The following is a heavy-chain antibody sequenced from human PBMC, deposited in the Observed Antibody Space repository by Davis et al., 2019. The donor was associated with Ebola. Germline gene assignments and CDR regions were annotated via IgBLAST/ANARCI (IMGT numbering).Heavy chain of an antibody. D-gene: IGHD6-13*01. CDR3: AKRIAAADYYYYYGMDV. Sequence: ESLKISCTDSVITFSRYAMTWVRQAPGKGLEWVSAISGSGGSTYYADSVKGRFTISRDNSKNTLYLQMNSLRAEDTAVYYCAKRIAAADYYYYYGMDVWGKGTTVTVSS. CDR2: ISGSGGST. CDR1: VITFSRYA. V-gene: IGHV3-23*01. J-gene: IGHJ6*04.